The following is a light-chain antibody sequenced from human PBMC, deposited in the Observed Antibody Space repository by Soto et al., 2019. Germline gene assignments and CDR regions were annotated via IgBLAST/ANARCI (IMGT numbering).Light chain of an antibody. J-gene: IGKJ1*01. CDR1: QSVISSY. CDR2: GAS. V-gene: IGKV3D-20*02. CDR3: QQRSNWPWT. Sequence: EIVLTQSPGTLSLSPGERATLSCRASQSVISSYLAWYQQKPGQAPRLLIYGASSRATGIPDRFSGSGSGTDFTLIISTLEPEDFAVYYCQQRSNWPWTFGQGTKVDIK.